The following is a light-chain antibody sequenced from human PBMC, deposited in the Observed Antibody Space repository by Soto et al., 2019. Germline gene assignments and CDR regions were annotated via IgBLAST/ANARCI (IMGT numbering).Light chain of an antibody. CDR2: EVS. CDR3: SSYTSSTTPV. CDR1: SSDVGGYAY. Sequence: QSALTQPASVSGSPGQSITISCTGTSSDVGGYAYVSWYQQYPGKAPTLVISEVSNRPSGVSHRFSGSRSGNTAYLTISGLQAEDEADYYCSSYTSSTTPVFGGGTKLTV. V-gene: IGLV2-14*01. J-gene: IGLJ3*02.